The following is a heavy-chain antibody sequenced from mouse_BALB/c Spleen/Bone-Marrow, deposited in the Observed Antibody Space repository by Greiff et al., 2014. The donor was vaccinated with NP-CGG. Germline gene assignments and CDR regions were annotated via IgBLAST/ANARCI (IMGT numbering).Heavy chain of an antibody. V-gene: IGHV1-80*01. Sequence: VQLQQSGAELVGPGSSVKISCKASGYTFSNYWMNWMKQRPGQGLEWIGQIYPGDGDTNYIGKFTGKATLTADKSSSTAYMQLSSLTSEDSAVYFCASRGDYSYAMDYWGQGTSVTVSS. J-gene: IGHJ4*01. D-gene: IGHD1-1*01. CDR2: IYPGDGDT. CDR3: ASRGDYSYAMDY. CDR1: GYTFSNYW.